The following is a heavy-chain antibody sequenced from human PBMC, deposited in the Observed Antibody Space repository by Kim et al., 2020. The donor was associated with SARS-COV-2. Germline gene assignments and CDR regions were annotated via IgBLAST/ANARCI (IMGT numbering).Heavy chain of an antibody. CDR2: IKQDGSEK. J-gene: IGHJ6*02. CDR3: ARRGVLRRGYYGMDV. CDR1: GFTFSSYW. D-gene: IGHD3-10*01. V-gene: IGHV3-7*01. Sequence: GGSLRLSCAGSGFTFSSYWMSWVRQAPGKGLEWVANIKQDGSEKYYVDSVKGRFTISRDNAKTSLYLEMDSLRAEDTAVYYCARRGVLRRGYYGMDVWGQGTTVTVSS.